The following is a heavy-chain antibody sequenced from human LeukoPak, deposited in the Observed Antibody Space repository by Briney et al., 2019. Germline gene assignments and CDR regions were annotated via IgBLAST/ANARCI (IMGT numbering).Heavy chain of an antibody. CDR2: IYTSGST. D-gene: IGHD6-13*01. Sequence: SETLPLTCTVSGGSISSYYWSWIRQPAGKGLEWIGRIYTSGSTNYNPSLKSRVTMSVDTSKNQFSLKLSSVTAADTAVYYCARDGNRAAAEIIYYYYYMDVWGKGTTVTVSS. CDR3: ARDGNRAAAEIIYYYYYMDV. J-gene: IGHJ6*03. CDR1: GGSISSYY. V-gene: IGHV4-4*07.